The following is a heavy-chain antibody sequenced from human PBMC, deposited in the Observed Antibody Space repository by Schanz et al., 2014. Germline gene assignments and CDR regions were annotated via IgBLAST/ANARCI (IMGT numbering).Heavy chain of an antibody. CDR2: IIPVLNIA. Sequence: QLQLAQSGAEVKKPGSSVKVSCKLSGGTFSSYTISWMRQASGQGLEWMGKIIPVLNIATYAQRFQGRVSITADTSTNTAYMELSSLTSEDTTVHYCARGRGFYDYWGQGTLVTVSS. J-gene: IGHJ4*02. V-gene: IGHV1-69*02. CDR3: ARGRGFYDY. CDR1: GGTFSSYT. D-gene: IGHD3-10*01.